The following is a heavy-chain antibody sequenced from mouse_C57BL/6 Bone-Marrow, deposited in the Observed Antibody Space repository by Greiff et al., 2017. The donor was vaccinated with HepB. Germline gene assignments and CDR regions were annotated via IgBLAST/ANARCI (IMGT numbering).Heavy chain of an antibody. CDR3: ARFYYDYSFAY. Sequence: EVKVVESGGGLVKPGGSLKLSCAASGFTFSDYGMHWVRQAPEKGLEWVAYISSGSSTIYYADTVKGRFTISRDNANNTLFLQMTSLRSEDTAMYYCARFYYDYSFAYWGQGTLVTVSA. CDR1: GFTFSDYG. V-gene: IGHV5-17*01. J-gene: IGHJ3*01. CDR2: ISSGSSTI. D-gene: IGHD2-4*01.